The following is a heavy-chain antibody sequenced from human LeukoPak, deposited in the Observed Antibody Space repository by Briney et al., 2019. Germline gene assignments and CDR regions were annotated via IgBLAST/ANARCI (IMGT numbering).Heavy chain of an antibody. CDR1: GGTFSSYA. J-gene: IGHJ6*04. CDR2: IIPIFGTA. V-gene: IGHV1-69*06. Sequence: SVKVSCKASGGTFSSYAISWVRQAPGQGLEWMGGIIPIFGTANYAQNFQGRVTITADKSTSTAYMELSSLRSEDTAVYYCAARFYDILTGNYYYGMDVWGKGTTVTVSS. D-gene: IGHD3-9*01. CDR3: AARFYDILTGNYYYGMDV.